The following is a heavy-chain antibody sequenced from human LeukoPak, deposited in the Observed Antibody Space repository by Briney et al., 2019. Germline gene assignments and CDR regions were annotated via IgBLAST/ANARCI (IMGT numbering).Heavy chain of an antibody. CDR3: ARGGYSYGGYYYMDV. J-gene: IGHJ6*03. V-gene: IGHV4-38-2*02. CDR1: GYSISSGYY. Sequence: SETLSLTCTVSGYSISSGYYWGWIRQPPGKGLEGIGSIYHSGSTYYNPSLKSRLTISVDTSKNQFSLKLSSVTAADTAVYYCARGGYSYGGYYYMDVWGKGTTVTVSS. D-gene: IGHD5-18*01. CDR2: IYHSGST.